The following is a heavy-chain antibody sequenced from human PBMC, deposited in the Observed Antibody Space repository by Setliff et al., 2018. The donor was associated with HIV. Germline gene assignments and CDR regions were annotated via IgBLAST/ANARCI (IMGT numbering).Heavy chain of an antibody. V-gene: IGHV3-21*01. CDR1: GFTFSTYN. D-gene: IGHD2-2*01. CDR3: ASPYCSSPSCYVDYYYYGLDL. Sequence: PGGSLRLSCAASGFTFSTYNMYWVRQAPGKGLEWVSSISSSSGYIYYADSVKGRFTISRDNAKSSLYPQMNSLRAEDTAVYYCASPYCSSPSCYVDYYYYGLDLWGQGTTVTVSS. CDR2: ISSSSGYI. J-gene: IGHJ6*02.